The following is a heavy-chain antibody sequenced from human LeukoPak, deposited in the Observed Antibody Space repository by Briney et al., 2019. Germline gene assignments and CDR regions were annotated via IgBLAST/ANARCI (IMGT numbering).Heavy chain of an antibody. CDR3: ARRVVDGYNLGDAFDI. J-gene: IGHJ3*02. CDR2: IYYSGST. Sequence: SETLSLTCTVSGGSISSSSYYWGWIRQPPGKGLEWIGSIYYSGSTYYNPSLKSRVTISVDTSKNQFSLKLSSVTAADTAVYYCARRVVDGYNLGDAFDIWGQGTMVTVSS. D-gene: IGHD5-24*01. CDR1: GGSISSSSYY. V-gene: IGHV4-39*01.